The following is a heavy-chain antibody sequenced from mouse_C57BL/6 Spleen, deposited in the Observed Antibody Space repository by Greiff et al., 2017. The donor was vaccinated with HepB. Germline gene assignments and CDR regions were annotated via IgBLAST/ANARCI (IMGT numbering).Heavy chain of an antibody. CDR2: INPSNGGT. V-gene: IGHV1-53*01. J-gene: IGHJ4*01. CDR3: ARGGDYDGFSYAMDY. CDR1: GYTFTSYW. Sequence: QVQLQQPGTELVKPGASVKLSCKASGYTFTSYWMHWVKQRPGQGLEWIGNINPSNGGTNYNEKFKGKATLTVDKSSSTAYMQLSSMTSADSAVYYCARGGDYDGFSYAMDYWGQGTSVTVSS. D-gene: IGHD2-4*01.